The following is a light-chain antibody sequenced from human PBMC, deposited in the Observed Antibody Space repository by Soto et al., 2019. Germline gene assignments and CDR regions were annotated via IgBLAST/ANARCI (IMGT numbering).Light chain of an antibody. CDR3: QQSYTTPFT. V-gene: IGKV1-39*01. J-gene: IGKJ3*01. CDR1: QTIRND. Sequence: DVLMAQTPSSLSASVGDRVTIACRASQTIRNDLNWYQQKPGKAPNLLIYGASSLHSGAPSRFSVSGSGTDFTLTISRLQPEDVATYFCQQSYTTPFTLGPGTKVDLK. CDR2: GAS.